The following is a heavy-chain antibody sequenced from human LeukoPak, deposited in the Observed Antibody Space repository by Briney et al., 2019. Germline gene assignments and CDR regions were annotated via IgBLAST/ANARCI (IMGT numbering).Heavy chain of an antibody. CDR1: GLTVSSNY. CDR3: ASRGYSYGYWFDP. D-gene: IGHD5-18*01. J-gene: IGHJ5*02. CDR2: IYSGGST. V-gene: IGHV3-66*02. Sequence: GGSLRLSCAASGLTVSSNYMSWVRQAPGKGLEWVSVIYSGGSTYYADSVKGRFTISRDNSKNTLYLQMNSLRAEDTAVYYCASRGYSYGYWFDPWGQGTLVTVSS.